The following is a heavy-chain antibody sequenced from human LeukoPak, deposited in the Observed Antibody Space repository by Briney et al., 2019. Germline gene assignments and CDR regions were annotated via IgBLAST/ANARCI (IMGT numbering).Heavy chain of an antibody. CDR2: ISYDGKNE. V-gene: IGHV3-30*18. Sequence: GGSLRLSCAASGFTFSNFGMHWVRQAPGKGLEWVAVISYDGKNEYYTDSVKGRFTISRDSAKNTLYLQMNSLRAEDTAVYYCAKQMAVDYFDYWGQGTLVTVSS. J-gene: IGHJ4*02. CDR1: GFTFSNFG. CDR3: AKQMAVDYFDY. D-gene: IGHD5-24*01.